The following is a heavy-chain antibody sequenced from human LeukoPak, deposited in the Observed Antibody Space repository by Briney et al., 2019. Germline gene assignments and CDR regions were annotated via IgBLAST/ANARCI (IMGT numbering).Heavy chain of an antibody. D-gene: IGHD4-23*01. V-gene: IGHV4-34*01. CDR2: INHSGST. J-gene: IGHJ5*02. CDR3: AREPSVVTPGRWFDP. Sequence: SETLSLTCDVYGGSFSGYYWSWIRQPPGKGLEWIGEINHSGSTNYNPSLKSRVTISVDTSKNQFSLKLSSVTAADTAVYYCAREPSVVTPGRWFDPWGQGTLVTVSS. CDR1: GGSFSGYY.